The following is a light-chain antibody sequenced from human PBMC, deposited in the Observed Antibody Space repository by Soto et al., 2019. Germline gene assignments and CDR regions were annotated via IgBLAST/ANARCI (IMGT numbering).Light chain of an antibody. CDR1: QSISKD. CDR2: AAS. V-gene: IGKV1-39*01. J-gene: IGKJ2*01. CDR3: QQSYSTPPYT. Sequence: DIQMTQSPSPLSASVGDRVTITCRASQSISKDLYWYQQKPGKAPKLLIYAASNLQGGVPSRFSGSGSGTDFTLTISSLQPEDFATYYCQQSYSTPPYTFGQGTRLEIK.